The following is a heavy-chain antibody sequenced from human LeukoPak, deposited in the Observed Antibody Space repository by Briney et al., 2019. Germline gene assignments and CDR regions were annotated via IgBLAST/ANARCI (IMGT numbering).Heavy chain of an antibody. D-gene: IGHD2-21*02. J-gene: IGHJ3*02. CDR1: GYSFTSYW. CDR2: IYPGDSDT. CDR3: ARQRLCGGDCYSDDAFDI. Sequence: GESLKISCKGSGYSFTSYWIGWVRQTPGKGLEWMGIIYPGDSDTRYSPSFQGQVTISADKSISTAYLQWSSLKASDTAMYYCARQRLCGGDCYSDDAFDIWGQGTMVTVSS. V-gene: IGHV5-51*01.